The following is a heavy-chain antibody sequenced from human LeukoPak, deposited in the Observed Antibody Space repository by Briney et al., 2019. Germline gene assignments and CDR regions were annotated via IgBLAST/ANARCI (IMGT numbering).Heavy chain of an antibody. CDR3: ARDGMGVIKAFDI. J-gene: IGHJ3*02. CDR1: GFTFSNYW. D-gene: IGHD3-10*01. V-gene: IGHV3-7*05. CDR2: IKPDGSQK. Sequence: QPGGSLRLSCAASGFTFSNYWMSWVRQAPGKGLEWVANIKPDGSQKYYVDSVKGRFTISRDNAKNSLYLQVYSLRAEDTAVYYCARDGMGVIKAFDIWGQGTMVTVSS.